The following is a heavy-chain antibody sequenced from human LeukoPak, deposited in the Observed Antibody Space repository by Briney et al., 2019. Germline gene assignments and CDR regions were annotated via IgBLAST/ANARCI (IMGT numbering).Heavy chain of an antibody. J-gene: IGHJ4*02. CDR2: VHKSGGT. CDR1: TDSITSNW. Sequence: TSETLSLTCAVSTDSITSNWWSWVRQPPGKGLEWIGEVHKSGGTNYYPSLQSRVTISIDKSKNQIALHLTSVTAADTAVYYCAKEIVGAPTPGAYWGQGILVTVSS. CDR3: AKEIVGAPTPGAY. D-gene: IGHD1-26*01. V-gene: IGHV4-4*02.